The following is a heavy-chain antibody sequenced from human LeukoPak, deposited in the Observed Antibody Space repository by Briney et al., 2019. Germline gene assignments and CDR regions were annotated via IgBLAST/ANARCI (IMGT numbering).Heavy chain of an antibody. V-gene: IGHV4-39*02. J-gene: IGHJ4*02. CDR1: GGSVSSDSYY. Sequence: SETLSLTCTVSGGSVSSDSYYWGWIRQPPGKGLEWIGTIYYSGSTYYSPSLKSRVTISVDTSKNQFSLKLSSVTAADTAVYYCARDGYNPIDYWGQGTLVTVSS. D-gene: IGHD5-24*01. CDR2: IYYSGST. CDR3: ARDGYNPIDY.